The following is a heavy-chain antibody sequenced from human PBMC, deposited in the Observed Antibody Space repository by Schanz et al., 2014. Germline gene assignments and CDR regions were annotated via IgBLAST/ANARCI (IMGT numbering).Heavy chain of an antibody. Sequence: QVQLVESGGGLVKPGGSLRLSCAASGFTFRDYYMSWIRHAPGKGLARVSDISSGSSYANYADSVKGRFTISRANAKNSLYVQMNSMRAEDAAVYYCARDFDDRRGYGSGYCLGDCMDVWGQGTTXTVSS. V-gene: IGHV3-11*05. CDR3: ARDFDDRRGYGSGYCLGDCMDV. CDR1: GFTFRDYY. CDR2: ISSGSSYA. D-gene: IGHD3-10*01. J-gene: IGHJ6*02.